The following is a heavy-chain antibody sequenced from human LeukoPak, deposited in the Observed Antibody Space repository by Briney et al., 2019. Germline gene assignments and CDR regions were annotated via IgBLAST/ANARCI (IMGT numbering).Heavy chain of an antibody. CDR2: ISASGVST. CDR3: ARNLNWGSASYSYYGMDV. V-gene: IGHV3-23*01. CDR1: GFTFSSYA. J-gene: IGHJ6*02. Sequence: GGSLRLSCAAPGFTFSSYAMSWVRQAPGKGLEWVSSISASGVSTYFADSVKGRFTISRDNSKNTLYLQMNSLRAEDTAVYYCARNLNWGSASYSYYGMDVWGQGTTVTVSS. D-gene: IGHD7-27*01.